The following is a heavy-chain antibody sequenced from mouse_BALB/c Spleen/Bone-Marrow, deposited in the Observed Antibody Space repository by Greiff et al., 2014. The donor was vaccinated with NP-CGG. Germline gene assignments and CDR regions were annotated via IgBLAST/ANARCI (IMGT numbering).Heavy chain of an antibody. D-gene: IGHD2-4*01. V-gene: IGHV5-6*02. CDR2: ISSGGSYT. CDR3: ARQEITTRNAWFAY. J-gene: IGHJ3*01. CDR1: GFTFSSYG. Sequence: VNLVESGGDLVKPGGSLKLSCAASGFTFSSYGMSWVRQTPDKRLEWVATISSGGSYTYYPDSVKGRFTISRDNAKNTLYLQMSSLKSEDTAMYYCARQEITTRNAWFAYWGQGTLVTVSA.